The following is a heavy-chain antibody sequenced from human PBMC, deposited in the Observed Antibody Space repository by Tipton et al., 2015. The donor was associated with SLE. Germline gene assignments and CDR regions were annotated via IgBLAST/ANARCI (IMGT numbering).Heavy chain of an antibody. D-gene: IGHD2-15*01. CDR2: AYYSGTT. CDR3: ARNRGSGQQAAFEI. Sequence: TLSLTRTVSGGSISSSSYYWGWIRQPPGKGLEWIGTAYYSGTTYYNPSLKSRVTISVDTSKNQFSLKLSSLTAADTTMYYCARNRGSGQQAAFEIWGQGTMVTVSS. J-gene: IGHJ3*02. V-gene: IGHV4-39*07. CDR1: GGSISSSSYY.